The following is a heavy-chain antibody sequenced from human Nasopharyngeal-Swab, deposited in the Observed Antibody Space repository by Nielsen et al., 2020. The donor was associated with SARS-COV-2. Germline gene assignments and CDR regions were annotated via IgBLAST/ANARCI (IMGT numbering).Heavy chain of an antibody. CDR3: ARIAARSTFFDY. Sequence: GSLRLSCTVSGGSISSYYWSWIRQPPGKGLEWIGYIYYSGSTYYNPSLKSRVTISVDTSKNQFSLKLSSVTAADTAVYYCARIAARSTFFDYWGQGTLVTVSS. CDR1: GGSISSYY. J-gene: IGHJ4*02. V-gene: IGHV4-59*06. D-gene: IGHD6-6*01. CDR2: IYYSGST.